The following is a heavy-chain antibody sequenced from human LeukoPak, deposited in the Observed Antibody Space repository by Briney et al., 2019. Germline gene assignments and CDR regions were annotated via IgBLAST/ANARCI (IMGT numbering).Heavy chain of an antibody. J-gene: IGHJ4*02. D-gene: IGHD1-26*01. CDR2: IKQDGSEK. Sequence: GGSLRLSCAATGFTFSSYWTSWVRQAPGKGLEWVANIKQDGSEKYYVDSVKGRFTISRDNAKNSLYLQMNSLRAEDTAVYYCARDEDSGSLDCWGQGTLVTVSS. V-gene: IGHV3-7*01. CDR3: ARDEDSGSLDC. CDR1: GFTFSSYW.